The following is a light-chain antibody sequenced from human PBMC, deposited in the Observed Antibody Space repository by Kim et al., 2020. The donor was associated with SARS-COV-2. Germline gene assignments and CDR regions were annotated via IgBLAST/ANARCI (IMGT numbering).Light chain of an antibody. CDR3: QQYSDYPWT. CDR1: QGISSW. V-gene: IGKV1-5*03. Sequence: ASVGDRVTISCRASQGISSWLAWYQQKPGKAPNLLIYKASSLESGVPSRFSGCGSGTEFTLTISSLQPDDFATYYCQQYSDYPWTFGQGTKVDIK. J-gene: IGKJ1*01. CDR2: KAS.